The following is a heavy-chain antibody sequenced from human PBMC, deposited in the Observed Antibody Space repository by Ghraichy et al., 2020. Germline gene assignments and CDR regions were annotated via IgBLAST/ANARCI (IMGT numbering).Heavy chain of an antibody. CDR1: GYTFSSNG. V-gene: IGHV1-18*01. CDR2: ISAYNGNT. CDR3: ARDLENSSSHDAFDI. Sequence: ASVKVSCKASGYTFSSNGISWVRQAPGQGLEWMGWISAYNGNTNYAQKFQGRVTMTTDTSTSTAYMELRSLRSDDTAVYSCARDLENSSSHDAFDIWGQGTMVTVSS. D-gene: IGHD6-6*01. J-gene: IGHJ3*02.